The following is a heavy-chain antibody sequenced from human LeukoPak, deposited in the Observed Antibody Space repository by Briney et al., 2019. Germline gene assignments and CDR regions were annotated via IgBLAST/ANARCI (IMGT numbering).Heavy chain of an antibody. Sequence: GGSLRLSCAASGFTFSSYAMSWVRQAPGKGLEWVSAISGSGGSTYYADSVKGRFTISRDNSKNTLYLRMNSLRAEDTAVYYCAKPSPSGYYYVDYYYGMDVWGQGTTVTVSS. V-gene: IGHV3-23*01. CDR3: AKPSPSGYYYVDYYYGMDV. CDR1: GFTFSSYA. D-gene: IGHD3-22*01. J-gene: IGHJ6*02. CDR2: ISGSGGST.